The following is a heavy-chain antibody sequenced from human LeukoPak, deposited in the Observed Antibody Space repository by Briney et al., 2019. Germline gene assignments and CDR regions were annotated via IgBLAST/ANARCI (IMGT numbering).Heavy chain of an antibody. D-gene: IGHD6-13*01. CDR3: AKGDSRSSWYPAVGY. CDR2: IKQDGSEK. V-gene: IGHV3-7*03. CDR1: GFTFSSYW. Sequence: GGSLRLSCAASGFTFSSYWMSWVRQAPGKGLEWVANIKQDGSEKYYVDSVKGRFTISRDNAKNSLYLQMNSLRAEDTAVYYCAKGDSRSSWYPAVGYWGQGTLVTVSS. J-gene: IGHJ4*02.